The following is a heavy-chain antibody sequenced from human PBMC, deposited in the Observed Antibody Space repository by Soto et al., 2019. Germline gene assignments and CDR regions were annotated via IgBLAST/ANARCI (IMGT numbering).Heavy chain of an antibody. D-gene: IGHD5-12*01. J-gene: IGHJ6*02. V-gene: IGHV1-24*01. Sequence: ASVKVSCKVSGYTLTELSMHWVRQAPGKGLEWMGGFDPEDGETIYAQKFQGRVTMTEDTSTDTAYMELSSLRSEDTAVYYCSTDGLVATVVRRYYYYYGMDVWGQGTTVTVS. CDR1: GYTLTELS. CDR2: FDPEDGET. CDR3: STDGLVATVVRRYYYYYGMDV.